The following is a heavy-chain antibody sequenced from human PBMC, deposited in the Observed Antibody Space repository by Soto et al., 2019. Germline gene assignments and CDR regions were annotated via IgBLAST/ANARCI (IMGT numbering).Heavy chain of an antibody. Sequence: GSLRLSCAASGFTFSSYWMSWARQAPGKGLEWVANIKQDGSEKYYVDSVKGRFTISRDNAKNSLYLQMNSLRAEDTAVYYCARVLKYCSSTSCYVGWFDPWGQGTLVTVSS. D-gene: IGHD2-2*01. CDR1: GFTFSSYW. V-gene: IGHV3-7*01. CDR3: ARVLKYCSSTSCYVGWFDP. J-gene: IGHJ5*02. CDR2: IKQDGSEK.